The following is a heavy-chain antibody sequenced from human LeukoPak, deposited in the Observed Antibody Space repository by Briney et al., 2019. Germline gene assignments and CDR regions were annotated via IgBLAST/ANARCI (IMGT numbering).Heavy chain of an antibody. CDR2: MSYDGIT. J-gene: IGHJ4*02. CDR3: TRLPLDYSLDH. V-gene: IGHV4-39*01. Sequence: SETLSLTCTVSGDSISSTTYWWGWIRQSPGKGLEWIGSMSYDGITPYNPSLKSRATISVDTSKNQFSLMLSSVTAADTAVYYCTRLPLDYSLDHWGQGSSLSVSS. CDR1: GDSISSTTYW. D-gene: IGHD4-11*01.